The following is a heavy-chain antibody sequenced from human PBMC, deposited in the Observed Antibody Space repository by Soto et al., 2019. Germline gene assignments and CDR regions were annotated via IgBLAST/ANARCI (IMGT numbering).Heavy chain of an antibody. CDR2: ISSSSSTI. J-gene: IGHJ5*02. CDR1: GFTFSSYS. D-gene: IGHD2-21*01. V-gene: IGHV3-48*02. CDR3: ASTTVEAYSWFDP. Sequence: GGSLRLSCAASGFTFSSYSMNWVRQAPGKGLEWVSYISSSSSTIYYADSVKGRFTISRDNAKNSLYLQMSSLRDEDTAVYYCASTTVEAYSWFDPWGQGTLVTVSS.